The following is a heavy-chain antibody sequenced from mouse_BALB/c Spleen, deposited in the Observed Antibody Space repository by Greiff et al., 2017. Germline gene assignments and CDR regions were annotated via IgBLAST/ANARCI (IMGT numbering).Heavy chain of an antibody. D-gene: IGHD2-4*01. J-gene: IGHJ4*01. Sequence: VQLQQSGPGLVKPSQSLSLTCTVTGYSITSDYAWNWIRQFPGNKLEWMGYISYSGSTSYNPSLKSRISITRDTSKNQFFLQLNSVTTEDTATYYCARGGMITNYYAMDYWGQGTSVTVSS. CDR1: GYSITSDYA. V-gene: IGHV3-2*02. CDR2: ISYSGST. CDR3: ARGGMITNYYAMDY.